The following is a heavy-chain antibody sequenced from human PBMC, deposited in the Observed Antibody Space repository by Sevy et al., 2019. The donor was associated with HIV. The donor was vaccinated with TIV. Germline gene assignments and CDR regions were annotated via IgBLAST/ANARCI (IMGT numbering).Heavy chain of an antibody. J-gene: IGHJ6*02. CDR1: GFTFSSYW. CDR2: IKQDGSEK. CDR3: ARDWGDGSCYSCYYYGMDV. D-gene: IGHD2-15*01. Sequence: GGSLRLSCAASGFTFSSYWMSWVRQAPGKGLEWVANIKQDGSEKYYVDSVKGRFTISRDNPKNSLYLQMNSLRAEDTDVYYCARDWGDGSCYSCYYYGMDVWGQGTTVTVSS. V-gene: IGHV3-7*01.